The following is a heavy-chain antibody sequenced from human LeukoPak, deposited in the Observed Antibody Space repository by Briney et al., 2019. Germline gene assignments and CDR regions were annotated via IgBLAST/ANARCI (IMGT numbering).Heavy chain of an antibody. J-gene: IGHJ6*02. D-gene: IGHD1-1*01. V-gene: IGHV4-59*01. Sequence: SETLSLTCTVSGGSISSYYWSWIRQPPGKGLEWIAYIYYSGSTNYNLSLTSRVTISVDTSKNQFSLKLSSVTAADTAVYYCAREERNGDYYYGMDVWGQGTTVTVSS. CDR2: IYYSGST. CDR3: AREERNGDYYYGMDV. CDR1: GGSISSYY.